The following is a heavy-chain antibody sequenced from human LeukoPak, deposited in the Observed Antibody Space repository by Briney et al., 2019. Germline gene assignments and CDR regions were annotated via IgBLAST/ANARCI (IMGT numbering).Heavy chain of an antibody. Sequence: ASVKVSCKVSGYTLTELSMHWVRQAPGKGLEWMGGFDPEDGETIYAQKFQGRVTMTEDTSTGTAYMELSSLRSEDTAVYYCATEGGIVGATGGWDFDYWGQGTLVTVSS. J-gene: IGHJ4*02. CDR2: FDPEDGET. V-gene: IGHV1-24*01. CDR3: ATEGGIVGATGGWDFDY. D-gene: IGHD1-26*01. CDR1: GYTLTELS.